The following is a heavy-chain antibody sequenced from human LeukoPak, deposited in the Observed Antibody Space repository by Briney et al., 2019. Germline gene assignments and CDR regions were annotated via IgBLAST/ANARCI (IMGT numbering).Heavy chain of an antibody. CDR2: IGGSGDST. CDR1: GFTFSSYA. CDR3: AKGVGPTYYYFGMDV. D-gene: IGHD1-26*01. V-gene: IGHV3-23*01. Sequence: GGSLRLSCAASGFTFSSYAMSWVRQAPGKGLEWVSSIGGSGDSTYYADSVKGRFTISRENSKSTLYLQMNSLRAEDTALYYCAKGVGPTYYYFGMDVWGQGTTVTVSS. J-gene: IGHJ6*02.